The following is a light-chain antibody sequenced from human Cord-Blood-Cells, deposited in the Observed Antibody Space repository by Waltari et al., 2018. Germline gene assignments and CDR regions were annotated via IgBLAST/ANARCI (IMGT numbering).Light chain of an antibody. V-gene: IGLV2-23*01. Sequence: QSALTPPAPLSGSPGQSIPIPCTGTSSDVGSYNLVSWYQQHPGKAPKLMIYEGSKRPSGVSNRFSGSKSGNTASLTISGLQAEDEADYYCCSYAGSSTWVFGGGTKLTVL. CDR3: CSYAGSSTWV. J-gene: IGLJ3*02. CDR2: EGS. CDR1: SSDVGSYNL.